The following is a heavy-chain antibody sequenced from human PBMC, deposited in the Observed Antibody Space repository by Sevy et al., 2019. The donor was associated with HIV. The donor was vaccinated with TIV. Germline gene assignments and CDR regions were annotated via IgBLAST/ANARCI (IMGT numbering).Heavy chain of an antibody. J-gene: IGHJ4*02. CDR1: GFTFSSYW. CDR3: ARDPFSKADY. V-gene: IGHV3-7*01. D-gene: IGHD4-4*01. CDR2: INQDGSGK. Sequence: GGSLRLSCAGSGFTFSSYWMSWVRQAPAKGLEWVANINQDGSGKNYVDSVKGRFTISRDNAKNSLYLQMNSLRAEDTAVYYCARDPFSKADYWGQGTLVTVSS.